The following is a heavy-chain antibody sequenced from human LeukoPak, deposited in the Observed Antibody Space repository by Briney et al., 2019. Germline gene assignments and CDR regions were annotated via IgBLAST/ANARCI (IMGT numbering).Heavy chain of an antibody. CDR2: INTNTGNP. J-gene: IGHJ5*02. D-gene: IGHD6-19*01. CDR1: GYTFTDYA. CDR3: ARMVTVAGPDWFDP. V-gene: IGHV7-4-1*02. Sequence: ASVKVSCKASGYTFTDYAINWVRQAPGQGLEWMGWINTNTGNPTYAQGFTGRFVFSLDTSVSTAYLQISSLKAEDTAVYYCARMVTVAGPDWFDPWGQGTLVTVSS.